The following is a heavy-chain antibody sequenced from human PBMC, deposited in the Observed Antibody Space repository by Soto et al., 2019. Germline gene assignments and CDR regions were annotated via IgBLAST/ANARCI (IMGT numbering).Heavy chain of an antibody. CDR1: GGSFIGYY. CDR2: INHSGST. D-gene: IGHD3-22*01. J-gene: IGHJ5*02. Sequence: QVQLQQWGAGLLKPSETLSLTCAVYGGSFIGYYWSWIRQPPGKGLEWIGEINHSGSTNYHPSLKSRVIIPVYTSKHQFSLKLSSVTAADTAVYYRARKMPNMIVVVIQNWFDPWGQGTLVTVSS. CDR3: ARKMPNMIVVVIQNWFDP. V-gene: IGHV4-34*01.